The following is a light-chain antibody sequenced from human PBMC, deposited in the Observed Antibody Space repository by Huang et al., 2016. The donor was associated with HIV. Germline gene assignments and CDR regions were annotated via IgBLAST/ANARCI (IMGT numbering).Light chain of an antibody. J-gene: IGKJ2*01. CDR2: GAS. V-gene: IGKV3-15*01. CDR1: QSISSN. CDR3: QQYDDWPPYT. Sequence: EIVMTQSPATLSVSPGERATLSCRASQSISSNLAWYQQKPGQAPRLHIYGASTRATGIPARFRGSGSGTEFTLTISSLQSEDFVVYYCQQYDDWPPYTFGQGTKLEIK.